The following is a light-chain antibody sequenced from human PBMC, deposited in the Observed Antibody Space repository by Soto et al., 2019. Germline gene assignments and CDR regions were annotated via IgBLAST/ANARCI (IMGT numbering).Light chain of an antibody. V-gene: IGLV7-46*01. Sequence: QAGVTQEPSLTVSPGGTVTLTCGSNTGAVTSGHYPHWLQQRPGQAPRTLIYDTSNKQSWTPARFSGSLLGGKAALTLSGAQPEDEADYYCLLSYSGGNWVFGGGTKLTVL. CDR2: DTS. CDR3: LLSYSGGNWV. CDR1: TGAVTSGHY. J-gene: IGLJ3*02.